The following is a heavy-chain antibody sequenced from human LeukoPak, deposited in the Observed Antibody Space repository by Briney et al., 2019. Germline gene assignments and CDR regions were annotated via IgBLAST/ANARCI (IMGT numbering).Heavy chain of an antibody. D-gene: IGHD6-6*01. CDR3: ARDQVIAAHDHDAFDI. CDR2: IYTSGST. Sequence: SETLSLTCTVSGGSISSYYWSWIRQPAGKGLEWIGRIYTSGSTNYNPSLKSRVTISVDTSKNQFSLKLSSVTAADTAVYYCARDQVIAAHDHDAFDIWGQGTMVTVSS. J-gene: IGHJ3*02. CDR1: GGSISSYY. V-gene: IGHV4-4*07.